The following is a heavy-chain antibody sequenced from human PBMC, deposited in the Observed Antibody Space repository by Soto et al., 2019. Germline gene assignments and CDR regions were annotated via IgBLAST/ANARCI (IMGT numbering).Heavy chain of an antibody. Sequence: GGSLRLSCAASGFTFSSYSMNWVRQAPGKGLEWVSSISSSSSYIYYADSVKGRFTNSRDNAKNSLYLQMNSLRAEDTAVYYCARDLGIVVDLDDYWGQGTLVTVSS. V-gene: IGHV3-21*01. J-gene: IGHJ4*02. CDR3: ARDLGIVVDLDDY. CDR2: ISSSSSYI. CDR1: GFTFSSYS. D-gene: IGHD3-22*01.